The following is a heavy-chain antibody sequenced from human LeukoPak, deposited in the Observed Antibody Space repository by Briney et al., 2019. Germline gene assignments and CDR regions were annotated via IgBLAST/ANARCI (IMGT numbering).Heavy chain of an antibody. CDR3: ARGIWSRTFSPYYFAY. Sequence: ASVKVSCKASGFTFTNYAMQWVRQAPGQRLEWMGWINAGNGHTRYSQRFQGRVTITRDTSATTVYMEVTSLRSEDTAVYYCARGIWSRTFSPYYFAYGGQGPLVTVSS. CDR2: INAGNGHT. J-gene: IGHJ4*02. CDR1: GFTFTNYA. D-gene: IGHD3-3*01. V-gene: IGHV1-3*01.